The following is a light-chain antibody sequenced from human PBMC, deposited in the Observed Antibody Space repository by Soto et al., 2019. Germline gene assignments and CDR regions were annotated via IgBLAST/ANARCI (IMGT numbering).Light chain of an antibody. CDR3: QQSYNTPT. CDR2: AAS. V-gene: IGKV1-NL1*01. Sequence: DIQMTQSPSSLSASMGDRVAITCRASQAISNSLAWYQQKPGKAPKVLIYAASSLQVGVPSRFSGSGSGTDFTLTISSLQPEDFATYFCQQSYNTPTFGGGTKVDIK. CDR1: QAISNS. J-gene: IGKJ4*01.